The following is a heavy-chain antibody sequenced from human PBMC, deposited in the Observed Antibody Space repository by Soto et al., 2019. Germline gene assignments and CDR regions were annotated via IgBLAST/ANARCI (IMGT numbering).Heavy chain of an antibody. CDR1: GGSLGSCY. Sequence: PSETLSLTCTVSGGSLGSCYWSWSRQPPGKVLEWIGYVFYTGRANYNASLKSRVSISLDTSNYQLSLKLSSVTAAATAVYYCAREGDGRMTTNPYYYNGMDVWGPGSTV. D-gene: IGHD4-4*01. J-gene: IGHJ6*01. CDR2: VFYTGRA. CDR3: AREGDGRMTTNPYYYNGMDV. V-gene: IGHV4-59*01.